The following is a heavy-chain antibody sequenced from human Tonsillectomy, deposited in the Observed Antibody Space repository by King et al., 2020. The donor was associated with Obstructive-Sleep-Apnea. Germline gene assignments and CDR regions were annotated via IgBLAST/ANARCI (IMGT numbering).Heavy chain of an antibody. Sequence: VQLVESGGGVVQPGRSLRLSCGASGFTFSSYGMHWVRQAPGKGLEWVAVISYDGSNKYYADSVKGRFTISRDNSKNTLYLQMNSLRAEDTAVYYCAKGRDGYNWGYYGMDVWGQGTTVTVSS. V-gene: IGHV3-30*18. CDR2: ISYDGSNK. J-gene: IGHJ6*02. CDR1: GFTFSSYG. CDR3: AKGRDGYNWGYYGMDV. D-gene: IGHD5-24*01.